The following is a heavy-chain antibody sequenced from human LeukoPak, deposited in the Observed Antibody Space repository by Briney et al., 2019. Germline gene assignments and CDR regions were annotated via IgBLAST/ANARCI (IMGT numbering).Heavy chain of an antibody. D-gene: IGHD6-6*01. CDR3: ARERGYSSSPRSDYYYYYGMDV. CDR2: INPNSGGT. Sequence: ASVKVSCKASGYTFTSYGISWVRQAPGQGLEWMGWINPNSGGTNYAQKFQGRVTMTRDTSISTAYMELSRLRSDDTAVYYCARERGYSSSPRSDYYYYYGMDVWGQGTTVTVSS. V-gene: IGHV1-2*02. CDR1: GYTFTSYG. J-gene: IGHJ6*02.